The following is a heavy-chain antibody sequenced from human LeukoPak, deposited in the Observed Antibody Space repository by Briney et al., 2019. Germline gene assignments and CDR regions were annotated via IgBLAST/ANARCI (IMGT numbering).Heavy chain of an antibody. CDR3: ARGSIAAAGTPHYFDY. J-gene: IGHJ4*02. CDR1: GGSISSRSYY. Sequence: KASETLSLTCTVSGGSISSRSYYWGWIRQPPGKGLEWIGSIYYSGSTYYNPSLKSRVTISVDTSKNQFSLKLSSVTAADTAVYYCARGSIAAAGTPHYFDYWGQGTLVTVSS. CDR2: IYYSGST. V-gene: IGHV4-39*01. D-gene: IGHD6-13*01.